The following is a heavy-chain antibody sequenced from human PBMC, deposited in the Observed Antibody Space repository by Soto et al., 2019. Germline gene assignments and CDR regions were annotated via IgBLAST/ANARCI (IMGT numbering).Heavy chain of an antibody. V-gene: IGHV1-2*02. Sequence: ASVKVSCKASGYTFTGYYMHWVRQAPGQGLEWMGWINPNSGGTNYAQKFQGRVTMTRDTSISTAYMELNSLRSEDTAVYYCARDPVGAIYYYGMDVWGQGTTVTVSS. D-gene: IGHD1-26*01. CDR1: GYTFTGYY. CDR2: INPNSGGT. CDR3: ARDPVGAIYYYGMDV. J-gene: IGHJ6*02.